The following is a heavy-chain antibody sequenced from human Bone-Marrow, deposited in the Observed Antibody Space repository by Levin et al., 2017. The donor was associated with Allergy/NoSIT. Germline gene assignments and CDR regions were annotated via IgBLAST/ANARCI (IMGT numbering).Heavy chain of an antibody. V-gene: IGHV3-33*01. D-gene: IGHD3-9*01. CDR1: GFSFSTYG. CDR2: IWYDGSNK. CDR3: ARGYPGYLDY. Sequence: SCAASGFSFSTYGMYWVRQAPGKGLEWVALIWYDGSNKDYEDSVKGRFTISRDNSKNTLFLQMNGLRAEDTAVYYCARGYPGYLDYWGQGTLVTVSS. J-gene: IGHJ4*02.